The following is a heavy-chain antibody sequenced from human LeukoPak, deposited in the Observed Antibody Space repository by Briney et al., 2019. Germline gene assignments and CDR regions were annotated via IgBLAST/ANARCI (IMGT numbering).Heavy chain of an antibody. CDR1: GFTFSRYG. CDR2: ISGRADLT. CDR3: AKRGPGSPQSGKYYFDY. J-gene: IGHJ4*02. V-gene: IGHV3-23*01. Sequence: PGGSLRLSCAASGFTFSRYGMHWVRQAPGKGLEWVSAISGRADLTFYADSVKGRFTISRDNSKNTLYLQMNSLRAEDTAVYYCAKRGPGSPQSGKYYFDYWGQGTLVTVSS. D-gene: IGHD3-10*01.